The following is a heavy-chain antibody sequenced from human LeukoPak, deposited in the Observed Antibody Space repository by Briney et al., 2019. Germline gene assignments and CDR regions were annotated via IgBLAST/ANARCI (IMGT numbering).Heavy chain of an antibody. Sequence: GGSLSLSCKASGFTFSAYAMTWVRQAPGKGLEWVSSIGSDNKPHYSESVKGRFAISRDNSKSMLFLQLNSLRAEDTALYYCARDLHYYVAMDVLGQGTTVTVSS. D-gene: IGHD3-10*02. CDR1: GFTFSAYA. J-gene: IGHJ6*02. V-gene: IGHV3-23*01. CDR3: ARDLHYYVAMDV. CDR2: IGSDNKP.